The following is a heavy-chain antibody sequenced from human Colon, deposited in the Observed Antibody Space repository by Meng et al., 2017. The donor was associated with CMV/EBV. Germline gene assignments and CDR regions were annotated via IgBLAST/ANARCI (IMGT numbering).Heavy chain of an antibody. D-gene: IGHD3-22*01. J-gene: IGHJ4*02. V-gene: IGHV3-21*01. CDR1: GFTFSSYS. Sequence: GESLKISCAASGFTFSSYSMNWVRQAPGKGLEWVSSISSSSRYIYYADSVKGRFTISRDNAKNSLYLQMNSLRAEDTAVYYCARGAEYYYDSSGPLYWGQGTLVTVSS. CDR3: ARGAEYYYDSSGPLY. CDR2: ISSSSRYI.